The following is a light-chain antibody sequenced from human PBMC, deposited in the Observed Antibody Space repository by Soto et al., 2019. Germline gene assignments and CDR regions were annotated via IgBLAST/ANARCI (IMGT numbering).Light chain of an antibody. CDR2: KAS. V-gene: IGKV1-5*03. CDR3: QQYDNYFWT. CDR1: QSINSW. J-gene: IGKJ1*01. Sequence: DIQMTQSPSTLSASIGDRVTITCRASQSINSWLAWYQQKPGKAPKVLIYKASSLESGVPSRFSGSGSGTEFTLTISSLQPDDFATYYCQQYDNYFWTFGQGTKVEI.